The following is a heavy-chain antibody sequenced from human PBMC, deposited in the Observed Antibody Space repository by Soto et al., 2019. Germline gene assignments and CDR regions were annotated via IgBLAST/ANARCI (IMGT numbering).Heavy chain of an antibody. CDR2: MYWGDDK. CDR1: GFSLSTGGVG. J-gene: IGHJ4*02. CDR3: AHTAATGDYWESFDF. V-gene: IGHV2-5*02. Sequence: QITLKESGPTLVKPTQTLTLTCTFSGFSLSTGGVGVGWIRQPPGKALEWLTLMYWGDDKRYSPSLKSRLTITEDNSKNQVVLTMTNMDPVETATYYCAHTAATGDYWESFDFWGQGTLVTVSS. D-gene: IGHD3-22*01.